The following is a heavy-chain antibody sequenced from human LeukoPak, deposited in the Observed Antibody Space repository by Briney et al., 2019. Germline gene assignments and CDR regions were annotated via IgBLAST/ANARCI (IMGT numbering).Heavy chain of an antibody. CDR3: AKLPYGSVDY. CDR1: GFTFSNYA. D-gene: IGHD3-10*01. J-gene: IGHJ4*01. Sequence: GGSLRLSCAASGFTFSNYAMSWVRQAPGKGLEWASTISTSGSNTYYADSVKGRFTISRDNSKSTLYLQMNSLRADDTAVYYCAKLPYGSVDYWGQGTLVTVSS. CDR2: ISTSGSNT. V-gene: IGHV3-23*01.